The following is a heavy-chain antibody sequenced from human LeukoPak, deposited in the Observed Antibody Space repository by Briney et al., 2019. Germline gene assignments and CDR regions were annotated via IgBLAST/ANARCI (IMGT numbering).Heavy chain of an antibody. J-gene: IGHJ4*02. V-gene: IGHV3-30-3*01. CDR3: AQDLLETQMVSTSPGGY. D-gene: IGHD2-8*01. CDR2: ISYDGSNK. CDR1: GFTFSSYA. Sequence: PGGSLRLSCAASGFTFSSYAMHWVRQAPGKGLEWVAVISYDGSNKYYADSVKGRFTISRDNSKNMVYLEMNSLRGEDTAVYYCAQDLLETQMVSTSPGGYWGQGVLVIVSS.